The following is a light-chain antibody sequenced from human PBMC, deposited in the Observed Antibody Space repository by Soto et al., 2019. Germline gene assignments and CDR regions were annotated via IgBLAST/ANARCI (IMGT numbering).Light chain of an antibody. Sequence: QSALTQPPSASGSPGQSVTISCTGTSSDVGGYNYVSWYQQHPGKAPKLMIYEVSKRPSGVPDRFSGSKSGNTASLTVSGLKGEDEADYYCSSYAGSNNPYVFGTGTKVTVL. CDR2: EVS. CDR1: SSDVGGYNY. V-gene: IGLV2-8*01. J-gene: IGLJ1*01. CDR3: SSYAGSNNPYV.